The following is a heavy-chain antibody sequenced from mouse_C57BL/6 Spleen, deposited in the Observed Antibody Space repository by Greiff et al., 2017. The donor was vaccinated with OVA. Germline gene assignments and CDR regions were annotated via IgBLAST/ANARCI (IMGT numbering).Heavy chain of an antibody. Sequence: VQLQQSGPELVKPGASVKISCKASGYTFTDYYMNWVKQSHGKSLEWIGDINPNNGGTSYNQKFKGKATLTVDKSSSTAYMELRSLTSEDSAVYYCARPHNWDEGSFDYWGQGTTLTVSS. CDR2: INPNNGGT. V-gene: IGHV1-26*01. D-gene: IGHD4-1*02. CDR1: GYTFTDYY. CDR3: ARPHNWDEGSFDY. J-gene: IGHJ2*01.